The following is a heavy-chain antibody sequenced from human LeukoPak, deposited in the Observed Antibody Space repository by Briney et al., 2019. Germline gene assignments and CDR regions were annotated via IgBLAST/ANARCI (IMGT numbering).Heavy chain of an antibody. CDR2: FDPEDGET. CDR3: ATGVRYFDWLLSPNYFDY. V-gene: IGHV1-24*01. D-gene: IGHD3-9*01. J-gene: IGHJ4*02. Sequence: ASVKVSCKVSGYTLTELAMHWVRQAPGKGLEWMGGFDPEDGETIYAQKFQGRATMTEDTSTDTAYMELSSLRSEDTAVYYCATGVRYFDWLLSPNYFDYWGQGTLVTVSS. CDR1: GYTLTELA.